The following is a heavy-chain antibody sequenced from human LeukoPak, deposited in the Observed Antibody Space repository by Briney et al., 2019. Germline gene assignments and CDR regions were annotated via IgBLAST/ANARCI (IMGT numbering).Heavy chain of an antibody. CDR2: INHSGST. CDR1: GGSFSGYY. Sequence: SETLSLTCAVYGGSFSGYYWSWIRQPPGKGLEWIGEINHSGSTNYNPSLKSRVTISVDTSKNQFSLKLSSVTAADTAVYYCARGGEMATIRGLSFDPWGQGTLVTVSS. CDR3: ARGGEMATIRGLSFDP. D-gene: IGHD5-24*01. J-gene: IGHJ5*02. V-gene: IGHV4-34*01.